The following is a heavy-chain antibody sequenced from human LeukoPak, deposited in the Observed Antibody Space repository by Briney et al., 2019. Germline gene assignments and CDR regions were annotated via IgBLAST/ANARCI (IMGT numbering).Heavy chain of an antibody. CDR2: ISGSGGST. J-gene: IGHJ4*02. CDR3: AKVASSSTSCYAVDY. D-gene: IGHD2-2*01. Sequence: GGSLRLSCAASGFTFSSYAMSWVRQAPGKGLEWVSAISGSGGSTYHADSVKGRFTISRDNSKNTLYLQMNSLRAEDTAVYYCAKVASSSTSCYAVDYWGQGTLVTVSS. V-gene: IGHV3-23*01. CDR1: GFTFSSYA.